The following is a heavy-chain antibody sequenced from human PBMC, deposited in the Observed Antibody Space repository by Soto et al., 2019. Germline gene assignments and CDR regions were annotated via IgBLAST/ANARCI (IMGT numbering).Heavy chain of an antibody. J-gene: IGHJ3*02. V-gene: IGHV7-4-1*01. CDR2: INTNTGNP. CDR1: GYTFTSYA. CDR3: ARDPVNSGYDWEGAFDI. D-gene: IGHD5-12*01. Sequence: QVQLVQSGSELKKPGASVKVSCKASGYTFTSYAMNWVRQAPGQGLEWMVWINTNTGNPTYAQGFTGRFVFSLDTSVSTAYLQICSLKAEDTAVYYCARDPVNSGYDWEGAFDIWGQGTMVTVSS.